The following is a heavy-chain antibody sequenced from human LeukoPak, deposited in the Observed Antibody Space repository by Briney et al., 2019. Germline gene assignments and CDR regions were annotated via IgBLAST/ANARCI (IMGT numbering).Heavy chain of an antibody. D-gene: IGHD2-15*01. V-gene: IGHV1-46*01. J-gene: IGHJ5*02. CDR1: GGTFSSYA. CDR2: INPSGGST. CDR3: ARDYCSGGSCYSVGNWFDP. Sequence: ASVKVSCKASGGTFSSYAISWVRQAPGQGLEWMGIINPSGGSTSYAQKFQGRVTMTRDTSTSTVYMELSSLRSEDTAVYYCARDYCSGGSCYSVGNWFDPWGQGTLVTVSS.